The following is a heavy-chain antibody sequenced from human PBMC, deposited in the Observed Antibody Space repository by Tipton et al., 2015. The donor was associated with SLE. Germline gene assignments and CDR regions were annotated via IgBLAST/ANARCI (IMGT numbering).Heavy chain of an antibody. D-gene: IGHD2-2*01. Sequence: TLSLTCAVYGGSFSGYYWSWIRQPPGKGLEWIGEINHSGSTNYNPSLKSRVTISVDRSKNQFSLKLSSVTAADTAVYYCARYCSSTSCNSQYYFDYWGQGTLVTVSS. CDR2: INHSGST. J-gene: IGHJ4*02. CDR3: ARYCSSTSCNSQYYFDY. CDR1: GGSFSGYY. V-gene: IGHV4-34*01.